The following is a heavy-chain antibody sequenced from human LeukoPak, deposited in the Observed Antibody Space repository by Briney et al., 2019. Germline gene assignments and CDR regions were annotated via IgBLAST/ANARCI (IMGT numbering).Heavy chain of an antibody. J-gene: IGHJ4*02. CDR1: GGSISSSSYY. CDR3: ARDIRYFDY. D-gene: IGHD3-9*01. V-gene: IGHV4-61*02. CDR2: IYTSGST. Sequence: PSETLSLTCTVSGGSISSSSYYWSWIRQPAGKGLEWIGRIYTSGSTNYNPSLKSRVTISVDTSKNQLSLKLSSVTAADTAVYYCARDIRYFDYWGQGTLVTVSS.